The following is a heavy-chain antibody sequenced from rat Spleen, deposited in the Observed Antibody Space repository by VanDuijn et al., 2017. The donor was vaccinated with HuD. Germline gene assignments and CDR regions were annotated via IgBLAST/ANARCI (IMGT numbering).Heavy chain of an antibody. CDR2: IWSGGST. CDR3: ARGHSSYIRDYFDY. J-gene: IGHJ2*01. D-gene: IGHD1-2*01. Sequence: QVQLKESGPGLVQPSQTLSLTCTVSGFSLTSYHVSWVRQPPGKGLEWMGVIWSGGSTDYNSALKSRLSISRDTSKSQVLLKMNNLQTEDTAMYFCARGHSSYIRDYFDYWGQGVMVTVSS. V-gene: IGHV2-43*01. CDR1: GFSLTSYH.